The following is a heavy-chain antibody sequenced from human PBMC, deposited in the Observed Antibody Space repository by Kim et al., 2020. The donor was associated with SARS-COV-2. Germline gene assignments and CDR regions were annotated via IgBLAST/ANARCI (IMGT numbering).Heavy chain of an antibody. Sequence: GSLSLTCTASGGSISSYYWSWIRHPPGKGLEWIGYIYYSGSNNYNPSLKSRVTIPVDTSKHHTALELSSVTAADTAVYYCPRGVDTTKDFSSTSCYELAGGSYCYGMDVWGQGTTVTVSS. D-gene: IGHD2-2*01. CDR2: IYYSGSN. V-gene: IGHV4-59*08. CDR1: GGSISSYY. J-gene: IGHJ6*02. CDR3: PRGVDTTKDFSSTSCYELAGGSYCYGMDV.